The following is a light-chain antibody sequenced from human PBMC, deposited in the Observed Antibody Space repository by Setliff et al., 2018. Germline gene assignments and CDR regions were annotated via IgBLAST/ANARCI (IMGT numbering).Light chain of an antibody. J-gene: IGLJ1*01. CDR3: SSYAGSNNYV. Sequence: QSALPQPPSASGSPGQSVTISCTGTSSDVGGYNYVSWYQQHPGKAPKLMIYEVSKRPSGVPDRFSGPKSGNTASLTVSGLQAEDEADYYCSSYAGSNNYVFGTGTKVTVL. CDR2: EVS. CDR1: SSDVGGYNY. V-gene: IGLV2-8*01.